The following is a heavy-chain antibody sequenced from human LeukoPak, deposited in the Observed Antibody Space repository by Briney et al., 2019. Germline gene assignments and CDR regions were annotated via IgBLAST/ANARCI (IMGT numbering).Heavy chain of an antibody. CDR3: ARPLGYYYDSSGSYAFDI. CDR1: GGSVSSHTYY. D-gene: IGHD3-22*01. Sequence: SETLSLTCTVSGGSVSSHTYYWGWIRQPPGKGLEWIGEINHSGSTNYNPSLKSRVTISVDTSKNQFSLKLSSMTAADTAVYYCARPLGYYYDSSGSYAFDIWGQGTMVTVSS. CDR2: INHSGST. J-gene: IGHJ3*02. V-gene: IGHV4-39*07.